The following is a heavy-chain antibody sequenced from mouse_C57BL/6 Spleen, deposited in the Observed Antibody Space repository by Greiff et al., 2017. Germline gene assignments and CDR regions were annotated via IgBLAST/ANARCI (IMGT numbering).Heavy chain of an antibody. Sequence: EVKLLESGPGLVKPSQSLSLTCSVTGYSITSGYYWNWIRQFPGNKLEWRGYISYDGSNNYNPSLKNRITITRDTSKNQFFLKLNSVTTEDTATYYCATTVVEYYFDYWGQGTTLTVSS. CDR1: GYSITSGYY. V-gene: IGHV3-6*01. D-gene: IGHD1-1*01. J-gene: IGHJ2*01. CDR3: ATTVVEYYFDY. CDR2: ISYDGSN.